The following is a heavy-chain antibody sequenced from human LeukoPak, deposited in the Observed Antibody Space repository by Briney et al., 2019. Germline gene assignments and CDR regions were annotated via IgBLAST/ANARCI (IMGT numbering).Heavy chain of an antibody. CDR2: INHSGNT. V-gene: IGHV4-34*01. CDR1: GGSFSGYY. J-gene: IGHJ4*02. CDR3: ARGPRVLDY. Sequence: PSETLSLTCAVYGGSFSGYYWSWIRQPPGKGLEWIGEINHSGNTNYNPSLKSRVTISVDTSKNQFSLKLSSVTAADTAVYYCARGPRVLDYWGQGTLVTVSS.